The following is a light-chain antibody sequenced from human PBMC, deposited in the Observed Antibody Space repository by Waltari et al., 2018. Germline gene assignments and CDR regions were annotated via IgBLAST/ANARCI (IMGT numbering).Light chain of an antibody. CDR2: GHD. CDR3: LSRDSSSTRV. Sequence: SSELTHDPAVSVALGQTVRLTCQGDSPRRYYASWYQQRPGQAPFLVLYGHDNRPSGIPDRFSGSTSGNTASLTITRAQAEDAGVYYCLSRDSSSTRVFGGGTTLTV. J-gene: IGLJ3*02. V-gene: IGLV3-19*01. CDR1: SPRRYY.